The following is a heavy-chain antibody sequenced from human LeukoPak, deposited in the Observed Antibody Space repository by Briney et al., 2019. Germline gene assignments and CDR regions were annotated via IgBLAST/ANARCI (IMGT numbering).Heavy chain of an antibody. CDR3: ARQTVMTMVRGSEFDP. CDR2: IIPILGIA. Sequence: SVKVSCKASGGTFSSYAISWVRLPPGQGREWMGRIIPILGIANYAQRFQGRVTITADKSTSTAYMELSSLRSEDTAVQYCARQTVMTMVRGSEFDPWGQGTLVTASS. V-gene: IGHV1-69*04. CDR1: GGTFSSYA. J-gene: IGHJ5*02. D-gene: IGHD3-10*01.